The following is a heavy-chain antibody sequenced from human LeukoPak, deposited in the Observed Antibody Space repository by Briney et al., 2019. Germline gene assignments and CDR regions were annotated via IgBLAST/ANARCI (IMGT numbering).Heavy chain of an antibody. Sequence: SETLSLTCTVSGGSITTYSWSWIRQPAGKGLELIGRIYASGSTTYNPFLKSRVTMSVDTSKNQFSVRLTSVAAADTAVYYCARAAYCSGASCYFDYWGQGTLVTVSS. CDR2: IYASGST. J-gene: IGHJ4*02. V-gene: IGHV4-4*07. CDR1: GGSITTYS. CDR3: ARAAYCSGASCYFDY. D-gene: IGHD2-15*01.